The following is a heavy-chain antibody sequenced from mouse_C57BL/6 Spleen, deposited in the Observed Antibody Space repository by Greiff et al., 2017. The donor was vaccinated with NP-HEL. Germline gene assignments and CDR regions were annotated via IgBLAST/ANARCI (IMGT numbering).Heavy chain of an antibody. CDR1: GYTFTSYW. CDR3: AYYDGSSYWYFDV. V-gene: IGHV1-53*01. D-gene: IGHD1-1*01. Sequence: QVQLQQPGTELVKPGASVKLSCKASGYTFTSYWMHWVKQRPGQGLEWIGNINPSNGGTNYNEKFKSKSTLTVDKSSSTAYMQLSSLTSEDSAVKDWAYYDGSSYWYFDVWGTGTTVTVSS. CDR2: INPSNGGT. J-gene: IGHJ1*03.